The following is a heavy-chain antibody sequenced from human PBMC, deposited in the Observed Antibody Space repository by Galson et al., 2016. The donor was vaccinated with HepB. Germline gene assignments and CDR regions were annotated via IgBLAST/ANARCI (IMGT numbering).Heavy chain of an antibody. D-gene: IGHD6-19*01. CDR1: GASISGYY. CDR2: IYYGGRT. CDR3: ARDDSGGWYGFHYGMDV. Sequence: ETLSLTCTVSGASISGYYLSWIRQPPGKGLEWIGYIYYGGRTNYNPSLKSRVTISVDTSKNQFSLKLSSVTAADTAVYYCARDDSGGWYGFHYGMDVWGQGTTVTGSS. V-gene: IGHV4-59*01. J-gene: IGHJ6*02.